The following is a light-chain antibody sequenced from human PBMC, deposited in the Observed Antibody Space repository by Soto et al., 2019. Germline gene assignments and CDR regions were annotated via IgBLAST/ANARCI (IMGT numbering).Light chain of an antibody. CDR3: SSYAGSNKSV. Sequence: QSALTQPPSASGSPGQSVTISCTGTSSDVGGYNYVSWYQQHPGKAPKLMIYEVSKRPPGVPDRFSGSKSGNTASLTVSGLQPEDEADYYCSSYAGSNKSVFGTGTKLTVL. J-gene: IGLJ1*01. CDR1: SSDVGGYNY. V-gene: IGLV2-8*01. CDR2: EVS.